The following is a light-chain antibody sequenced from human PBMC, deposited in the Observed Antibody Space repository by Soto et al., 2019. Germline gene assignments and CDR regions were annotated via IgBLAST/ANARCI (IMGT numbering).Light chain of an antibody. CDR1: QAVNTR. CDR2: LTS. J-gene: IGKJ1*01. CDR3: QERTGWPPWT. V-gene: IGKV3-11*01. Sequence: EIVLTQSPATLSSFPGDRVTLSCRASQAVNTRLAWYQHKPGQAPRLLIYLTSNRAAGIPARFSGSGSEADFTLTISDVEPEDFAVYYCQERTGWPPWTFGQGTKVDIK.